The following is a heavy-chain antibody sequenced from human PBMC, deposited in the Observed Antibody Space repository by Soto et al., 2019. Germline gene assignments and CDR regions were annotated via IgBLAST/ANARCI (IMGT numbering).Heavy chain of an antibody. CDR2: VIPMYGTA. CDR3: ARGVRRTTGWSPTNWFDP. Sequence: EQLVQSGAEVKKPGSSVKVSCKASGGTFSSYGISWVRQVPGQGLEWMGGVIPMYGTANHAQKFQGRVTMTADESTGTAYMELSSLRSEDTAVYFCARGVRRTTGWSPTNWFDPWGQGTLVTVSS. D-gene: IGHD6-19*01. J-gene: IGHJ5*02. CDR1: GGTFSSYG. V-gene: IGHV1-69*01.